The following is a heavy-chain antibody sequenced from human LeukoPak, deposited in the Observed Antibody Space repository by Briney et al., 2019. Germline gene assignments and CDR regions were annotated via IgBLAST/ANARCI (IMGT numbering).Heavy chain of an antibody. V-gene: IGHV3-7*01. Sequence: GGSLRLSCAASGFIFSTYWMSWVRQAPGKGLEWVANIKQDGGEEHYVDSVKGRFTISRDNAKNSLYLQMNSLRAEDTAVYYCARDKERDYYYYYTDVWGKGTTVTVSS. D-gene: IGHD1-26*01. CDR1: GFIFSTYW. CDR3: ARDKERDYYYYYTDV. J-gene: IGHJ6*03. CDR2: IKQDGGEE.